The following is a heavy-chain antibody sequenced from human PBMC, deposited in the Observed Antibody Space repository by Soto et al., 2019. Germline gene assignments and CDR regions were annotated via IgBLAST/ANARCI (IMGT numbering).Heavy chain of an antibody. Sequence: QVQLVESGGGVVQPGRSLRLSCAASGFTFSSYGMHWVRQAPGKGLEWVAVISYDGSNKYYADSVKGRFTISRDNSKNALYLQMNSGGAEAGAVYYGEKEGGGGGFTKECFAPGGQEPLVTVSS. D-gene: IGHD3-16*01. J-gene: IGHJ5*02. CDR1: GFTFSSYG. CDR3: EKEGGGGGFTKECFAP. V-gene: IGHV3-30*18. CDR2: ISYDGSNK.